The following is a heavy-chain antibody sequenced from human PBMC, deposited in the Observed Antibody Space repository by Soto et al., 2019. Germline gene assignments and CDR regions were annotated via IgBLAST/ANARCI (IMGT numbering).Heavy chain of an antibody. CDR2: IYYSGST. CDR3: AREGITMVRGDPAPSWFDP. D-gene: IGHD3-10*01. J-gene: IGHJ5*02. CDR1: GGSISSGDYY. V-gene: IGHV4-30-4*01. Sequence: PSETLSLTCTVSGGSISSGDYYWSWIRQPPGKGLEWIGYIYYSGSTYYNPSLKSRVTISVDTSKNQFSLKLSSVTAADTAVYYCAREGITMVRGDPAPSWFDPWGQGTLVTVSS.